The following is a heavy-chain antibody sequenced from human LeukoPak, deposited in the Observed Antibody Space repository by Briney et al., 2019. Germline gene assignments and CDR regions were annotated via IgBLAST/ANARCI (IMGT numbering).Heavy chain of an antibody. CDR2: ITGSGSGV. Sequence: PGGSLRLSCAASGFSFSSESMNWVRQAPGKGPEWISWITGSGSGVIYADSVKGRFTISRDNAKNSLFLQMNSLRVEDTAVYYCARDKHYGFTYWGQGTLVTVSS. J-gene: IGHJ4*02. CDR3: ARDKHYGFTY. D-gene: IGHD4-17*01. V-gene: IGHV3-48*01. CDR1: GFSFSSES.